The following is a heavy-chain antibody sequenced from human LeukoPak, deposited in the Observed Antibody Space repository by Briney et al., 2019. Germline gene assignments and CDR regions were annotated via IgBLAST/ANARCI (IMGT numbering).Heavy chain of an antibody. Sequence: GGSLRLSCAASGFTFSSYWMHWVRQAPGKGLVWVSRINSDGSSTSYADSVKGRFTISRDNAKNTLYLQMNSLRAEDTAVYYCARAPYTAMVRYYYMDVWGKGTTVTVSS. CDR2: INSDGSST. D-gene: IGHD5-18*01. J-gene: IGHJ6*03. V-gene: IGHV3-74*01. CDR1: GFTFSSYW. CDR3: ARAPYTAMVRYYYMDV.